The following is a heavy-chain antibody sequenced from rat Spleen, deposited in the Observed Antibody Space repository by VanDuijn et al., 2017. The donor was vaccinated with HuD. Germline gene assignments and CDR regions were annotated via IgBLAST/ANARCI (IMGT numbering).Heavy chain of an antibody. CDR2: ISTNGGST. CDR3: ARHRNYGGIPFDY. J-gene: IGHJ2*01. CDR1: GFTFSSFP. V-gene: IGHV5-46*01. D-gene: IGHD1-11*01. Sequence: EVQLVESGGGLVQPGRSMKLSCVASGFTFSSFPMAWVRQAPTKGLEWVATISTNGGSTYYRDSVKGRFTISRDKAKSTLYLQMDSLRSEDTATYYCARHRNYGGIPFDYWGQGVMVTVSS.